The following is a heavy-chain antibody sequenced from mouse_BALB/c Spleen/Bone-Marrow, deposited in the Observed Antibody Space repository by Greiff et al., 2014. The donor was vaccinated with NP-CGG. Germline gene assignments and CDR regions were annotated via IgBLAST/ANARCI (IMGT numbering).Heavy chain of an antibody. Sequence: VKLMESGAELMKPGASVKISCKATGYTFSSYWTEWVKQRPGHGLEWIGEILPGSGSTNYNEKFKGKATFTADTSSNTAYMHLSSLTSGDSAVYYCAREDIATVVEMDYWGQGTSVTVSS. V-gene: IGHV1-9*01. CDR1: GYTFSSYW. CDR2: ILPGSGST. CDR3: AREDIATVVEMDY. D-gene: IGHD1-1*01. J-gene: IGHJ4*01.